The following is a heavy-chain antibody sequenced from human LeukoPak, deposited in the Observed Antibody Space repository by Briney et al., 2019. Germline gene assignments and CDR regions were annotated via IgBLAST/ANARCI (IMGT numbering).Heavy chain of an antibody. CDR2: IIPILGIA. J-gene: IGHJ4*02. V-gene: IGHV1-69*04. Sequence: EASVKVSCKAPGGTFSSYAISWVRQAPGQGLEWMGRIIPILGIANYAQKFQGRVTITADKSTSTAYMELSSLRSEDTAVYYCARQIGGSFDYWGQGTLVTVSS. CDR1: GGTFSSYA. CDR3: ARQIGGSFDY. D-gene: IGHD2-15*01.